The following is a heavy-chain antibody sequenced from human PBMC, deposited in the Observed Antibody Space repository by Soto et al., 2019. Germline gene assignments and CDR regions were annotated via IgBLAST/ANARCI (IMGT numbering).Heavy chain of an antibody. CDR2: IKQDGNKK. D-gene: IGHD3-22*01. V-gene: IGHV3-7*01. CDR1: GFTFSNYH. CDR3: APDNFDY. J-gene: IGHJ4*02. Sequence: EVQLVESGGGLVQPGGSLRLSCAASGFTFSNYHMSWVRQAPGKGLEWVANIKQDGNKKYYMDSVKGRFTISRDNAQNSLYLQMNSLRGDDTAVYYCAPDNFDYWGQGTLVTVSS.